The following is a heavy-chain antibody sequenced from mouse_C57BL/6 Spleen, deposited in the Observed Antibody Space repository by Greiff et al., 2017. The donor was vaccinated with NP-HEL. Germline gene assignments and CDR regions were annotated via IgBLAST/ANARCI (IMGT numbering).Heavy chain of an antibody. D-gene: IGHD3-2*02. CDR1: GYAFSSSW. Sequence: VQLQQSGPELVKPGASVKISCKASGYAFSSSWMNWVKQRPGKGLEWIGRIYPGDGDTNYNGKFKAKATLTADKSSSTAYMQLSSLTSEDSAVYVCARHSSGYWFAYWGQGTLVTVSA. J-gene: IGHJ3*01. CDR3: ARHSSGYWFAY. V-gene: IGHV1-82*01. CDR2: IYPGDGDT.